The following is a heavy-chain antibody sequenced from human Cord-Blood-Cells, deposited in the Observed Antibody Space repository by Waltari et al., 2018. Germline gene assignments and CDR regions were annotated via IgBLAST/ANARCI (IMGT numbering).Heavy chain of an antibody. CDR2: INHSGST. CDR3: ARGLAATGTTNAFDI. Sequence: QVQLQQWGAGLLKPSETLSLTCAVYGGSFSGYYWSWFRQPPGKGLEGIGEINHSGSTNYNPSPKSRVTISVDTSNTQFSLKLSSVTAADTAVYYCARGLAATGTTNAFDIWGQGTMVTVSS. V-gene: IGHV4-34*01. D-gene: IGHD1-7*01. J-gene: IGHJ3*02. CDR1: GGSFSGYY.